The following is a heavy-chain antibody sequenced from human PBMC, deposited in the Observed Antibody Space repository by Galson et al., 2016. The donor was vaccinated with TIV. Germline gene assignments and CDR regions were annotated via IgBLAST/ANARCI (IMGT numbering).Heavy chain of an antibody. CDR3: ARATNYYDNLFDP. J-gene: IGHJ5*02. V-gene: IGHV1-69*15. Sequence: ASGGKFSSYVISWVRQAPGQGLEWMGRIIPIFGTTKYAQKFQGRVTITADESTDTAYGELNSLTSEDTAVYYCARATNYYDNLFDPWGQGTLVTVAS. D-gene: IGHD3-10*01. CDR1: GGKFSSYV. CDR2: IIPIFGTT.